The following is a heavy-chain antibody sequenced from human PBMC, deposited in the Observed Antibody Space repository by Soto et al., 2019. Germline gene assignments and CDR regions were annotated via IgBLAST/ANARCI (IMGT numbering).Heavy chain of an antibody. CDR3: ATGPPSGYENLDS. CDR1: GYGLISQY. J-gene: IGHJ4*02. Sequence: QGQLVQSGAEVKKPGASVKVSCQAFGYGLISQYMYWLGRAPGQGLEWMGIINPDGGTTNYAPKLEGRITLTADTSTRTVFMELRSLRRDDTAVYYCATGPPSGYENLDSWGQGTLVTVSS. V-gene: IGHV1-46*01. CDR2: INPDGGTT. D-gene: IGHD5-12*01.